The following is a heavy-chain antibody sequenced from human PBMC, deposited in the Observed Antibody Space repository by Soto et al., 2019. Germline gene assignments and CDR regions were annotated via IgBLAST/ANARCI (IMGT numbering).Heavy chain of an antibody. CDR1: GGSISTGGYC. J-gene: IGHJ6*02. V-gene: IGHV4-31*03. CDR2: IYYSGIT. CDR3: ARDAIFGVATDQNHYGMDV. Sequence: PSETLSLTCTVSGGSISTGGYCWTWIRQRPGKGLEWIGCIYYSGITYYNPSLKSRLTISVDTSEDQFSLKLSSVTAADTAVYFCARDAIFGVATDQNHYGMDVWGQGTTVTAP. D-gene: IGHD3-3*01.